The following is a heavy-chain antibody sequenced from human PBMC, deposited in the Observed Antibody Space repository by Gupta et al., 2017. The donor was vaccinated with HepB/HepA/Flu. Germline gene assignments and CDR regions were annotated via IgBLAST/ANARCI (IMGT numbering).Heavy chain of an antibody. CDR2: INPSGGSA. CDR3: ARDRACCVGDCYSVFDY. J-gene: IGHJ4*02. V-gene: IGHV1-46*01. D-gene: IGHD2-21*02. Sequence: APGQGLEWMGIINPSGGSASYAQKFQGRVTMTRDTSTSTVYMELSSLRSEDTDVYYCARDRACCVGDCYSVFDYWGQGTLVT.